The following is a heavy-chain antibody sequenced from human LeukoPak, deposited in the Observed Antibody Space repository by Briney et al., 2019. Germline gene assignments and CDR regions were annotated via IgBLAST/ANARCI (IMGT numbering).Heavy chain of an antibody. CDR3: ARDRSRGYLDYYYYGMDV. V-gene: IGHV4-59*01. CDR1: GGSISSYF. J-gene: IGHJ6*02. Sequence: SETLSLTCTVSGGSISSYFWSWIRQPLGKGLEWIGYFFYSGGPNYNPSLKSRVTVSVDTPKNQVSLRLSSVTAADTAVYYCARDRSRGYLDYYYYGMDVWGQGTTVTVSS. D-gene: IGHD3-22*01. CDR2: FFYSGGP.